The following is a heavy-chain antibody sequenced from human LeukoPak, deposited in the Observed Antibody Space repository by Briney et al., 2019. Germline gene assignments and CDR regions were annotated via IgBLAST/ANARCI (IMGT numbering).Heavy chain of an antibody. Sequence: GGSLRLSCAASGFSFNNYVMSWVRQAPGKGLEWVAVISYDGSNKYYADSVKGRFTISRDNSKNTLYLQMNSLRAEDTAVYYCARAPYDSSGYYYVALDYWGQGTLVTVSS. CDR3: ARAPYDSSGYYYVALDY. CDR2: ISYDGSNK. J-gene: IGHJ4*02. CDR1: GFSFNNYV. V-gene: IGHV3-30-3*01. D-gene: IGHD3-22*01.